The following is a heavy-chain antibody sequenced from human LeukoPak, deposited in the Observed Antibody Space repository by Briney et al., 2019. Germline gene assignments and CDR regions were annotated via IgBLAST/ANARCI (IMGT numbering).Heavy chain of an antibody. J-gene: IGHJ4*02. CDR2: ISSSSSYI. D-gene: IGHD4-17*01. CDR3: ARDLGDYASGSNY. V-gene: IGHV3-21*04. CDR1: GFTFSSYS. Sequence: GGSLRLSCAASGFTFSSYSMNWVRQAPGKGLEWVSSISSSSSYIYYADSVKGRFTISRDNAKNSLYLQMNSLRAEDTALYYCARDLGDYASGSNYWGQGTLVTVSS.